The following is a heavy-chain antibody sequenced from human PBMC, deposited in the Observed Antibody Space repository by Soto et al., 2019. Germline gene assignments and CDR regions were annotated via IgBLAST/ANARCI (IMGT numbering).Heavy chain of an antibody. J-gene: IGHJ4*02. CDR2: IYYSGST. CDR1: GGSISSGGYY. Sequence: QVQLQESGPGLVKPSQTLSLTCTVSGGSISSGGYYWSWIRQHPGKSLEWIGYIYYSGSTHYNPSLKSRLTISVDTSKNQFSLKLSSVTAADTAVYYCARGNNWPYGYWGPGTLVTVSS. D-gene: IGHD1-20*01. CDR3: ARGNNWPYGY. V-gene: IGHV4-31*03.